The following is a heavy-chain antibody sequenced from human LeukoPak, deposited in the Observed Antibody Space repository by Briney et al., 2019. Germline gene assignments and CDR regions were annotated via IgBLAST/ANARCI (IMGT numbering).Heavy chain of an antibody. J-gene: IGHJ6*03. Sequence: SETLSLTCTVSGGSISSYYWSWIRQPPGKGLEWIGEINHSGSTNYNPSLKSRVTISVDTSKNQFSLKLSSVTAADTAVYYCARPKRSYYYYYMDVWGKGTTVTISS. V-gene: IGHV4-34*01. CDR3: ARPKRSYYYYYMDV. CDR2: INHSGST. CDR1: GGSISSYY.